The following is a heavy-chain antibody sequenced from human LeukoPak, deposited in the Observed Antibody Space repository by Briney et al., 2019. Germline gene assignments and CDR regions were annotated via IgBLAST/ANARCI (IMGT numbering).Heavy chain of an antibody. Sequence: SETLSLTCTASGGSISSGGYYWTWIRQHPGQGLEWIGYIYYSGSTYYNPSLKSRVTISVDTSRNQVSLKLTSVTAADTAVYYCARGLYYTFWSGSYTEDRFFDYWGQGTLVTVSS. J-gene: IGHJ4*02. D-gene: IGHD3-3*01. CDR2: IYYSGST. CDR3: ARGLYYTFWSGSYTEDRFFDY. V-gene: IGHV4-31*03. CDR1: GGSISSGGYY.